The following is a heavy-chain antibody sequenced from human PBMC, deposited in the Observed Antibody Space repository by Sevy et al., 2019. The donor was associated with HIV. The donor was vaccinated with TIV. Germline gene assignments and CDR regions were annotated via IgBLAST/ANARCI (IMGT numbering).Heavy chain of an antibody. CDR2: IYYSGST. CDR1: GGSISSSSYY. J-gene: IGHJ4*02. V-gene: IGHV4-39*01. Sequence: SETLSLTCTVSGGSISSSSYYWGWIRQPPGKGLEWIGSIYYSGSTYYNPSLKSRVTISVDTSKNQFSLKLSSVTAADTAVYYCARLFPLSVAGTFGDGVDYWGPGTLVTVSS. D-gene: IGHD6-19*01. CDR3: ARLFPLSVAGTFGDGVDY.